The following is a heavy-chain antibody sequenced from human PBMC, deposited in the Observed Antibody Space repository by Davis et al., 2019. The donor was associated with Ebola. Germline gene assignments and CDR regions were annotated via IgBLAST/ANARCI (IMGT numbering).Heavy chain of an antibody. CDR1: GFTFSNYA. CDR3: AKDADYDFWSGHVDYYYYYMDV. Sequence: PGGSLRLSCAASGFTFSNYAMHWVRQAPGKGLEWVAVISYDGSNKYYADSVKGRFTISRDNSKNTLYLQMNGLRAEDTAVYYCAKDADYDFWSGHVDYYYYYMDVWGKGTTVTVSS. J-gene: IGHJ6*03. V-gene: IGHV3-30-3*01. CDR2: ISYDGSNK. D-gene: IGHD3-3*01.